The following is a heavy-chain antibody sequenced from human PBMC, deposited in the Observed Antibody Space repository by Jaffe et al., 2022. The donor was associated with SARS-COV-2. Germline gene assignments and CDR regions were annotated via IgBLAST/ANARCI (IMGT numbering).Heavy chain of an antibody. CDR2: IHHSGRT. CDR3: GRIAAPMGWYFDL. CDR1: GGSVSSSNW. D-gene: IGHD6-6*01. V-gene: IGHV4-4*02. Sequence: QVQLQESGPGLVKPSGTLSLTCAVSGGSVSSSNWWSWVRQPPGKGLEWIGEIHHSGRTNYNPSLKSRVTISVDKSKNQFSLKLSSVTAADTAVYYCGRIAAPMGWYFDLWGRGTLVAVSS. J-gene: IGHJ2*01.